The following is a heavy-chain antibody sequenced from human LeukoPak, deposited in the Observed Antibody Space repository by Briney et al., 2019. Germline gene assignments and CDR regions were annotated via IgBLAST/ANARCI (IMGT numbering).Heavy chain of an antibody. V-gene: IGHV5-51*01. CDR3: ARYETGPYFDY. CDR2: IYPDDSDT. D-gene: IGHD1-1*01. J-gene: IGHJ4*02. CDR1: GYSFTTYW. Sequence: GESLKISCKGSGYSFTTYWIGWVRQMPGKGLECMGIIYPDDSDTRYSPSFQGQVTISADKSISTAYLQWSSLKASDTAMYYCARYETGPYFDYWGQGTLVTVSS.